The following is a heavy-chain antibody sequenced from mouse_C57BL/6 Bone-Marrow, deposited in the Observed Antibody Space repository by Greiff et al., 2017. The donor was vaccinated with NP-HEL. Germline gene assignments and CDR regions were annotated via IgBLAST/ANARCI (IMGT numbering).Heavy chain of an antibody. CDR2: ISSGGDYI. D-gene: IGHD2-5*01. CDR3: TRGRYYSNYFDY. V-gene: IGHV5-9-1*02. CDR1: GFTFSSYA. Sequence: EVQGVESGEGLVKPGGSLKLSCAASGFTFSSYAMSWVRQTPEKRLEWVAYISSGGDYIYYADTVKGRFTIPRDNARKTLYLQMSSLKSEETAMYYCTRGRYYSNYFDYWGQGTTLTVSS. J-gene: IGHJ2*01.